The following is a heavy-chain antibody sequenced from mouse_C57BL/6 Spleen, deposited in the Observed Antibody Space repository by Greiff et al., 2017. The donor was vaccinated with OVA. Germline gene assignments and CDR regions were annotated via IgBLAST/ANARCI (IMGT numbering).Heavy chain of an antibody. CDR2: IHPNSGST. Sequence: VQLQQPGAELVKPGASVKLSCKASGYTFTSYWMHWVKQRPGQGLEWIGMIHPNSGSTNYNEKFKSKATLTVDTSSSTAYMQLSSLTSEDSAVYYCARGNYYDERAWFAYWGQGTLVTVSA. D-gene: IGHD1-1*01. V-gene: IGHV1-64*01. CDR1: GYTFTSYW. CDR3: ARGNYYDERAWFAY. J-gene: IGHJ3*01.